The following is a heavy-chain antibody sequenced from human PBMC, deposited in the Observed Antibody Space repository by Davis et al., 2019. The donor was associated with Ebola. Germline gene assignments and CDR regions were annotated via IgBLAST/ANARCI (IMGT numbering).Heavy chain of an antibody. J-gene: IGHJ4*02. Sequence: AASVKVSCKASGYTFTSYYMHWVRQAPGQGLEWMGIINPSGGSTSYAQKFQGRVTMTRDTSTSTVYMELSSLRSEDTAVYYCARVRGADCTNGVCYRGAYFDYWGQGTLVTVSS. CDR1: GYTFTSYY. D-gene: IGHD2-8*01. CDR2: INPSGGST. V-gene: IGHV1-46*01. CDR3: ARVRGADCTNGVCYRGAYFDY.